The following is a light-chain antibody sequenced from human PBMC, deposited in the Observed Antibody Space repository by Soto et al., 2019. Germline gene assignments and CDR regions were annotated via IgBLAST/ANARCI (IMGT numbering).Light chain of an antibody. J-gene: IGLJ1*01. V-gene: IGLV2-11*01. CDR1: SSDAGGYNY. CDR3: CSYAGSYTPWV. Sequence: QSVLTQLRSVSGSPGQSVTISCTGTSSDAGGYNYVCWYQQHPGKAPKLMIYDVSKRPSGVPDRFSGSKSGNTASLTISGLQAEDEADYYCCSYAGSYTPWVFGTGTKVTVL. CDR2: DVS.